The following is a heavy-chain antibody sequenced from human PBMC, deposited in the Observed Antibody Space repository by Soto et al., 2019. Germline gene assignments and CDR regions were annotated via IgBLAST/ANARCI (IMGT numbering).Heavy chain of an antibody. D-gene: IGHD3-9*01. CDR2: ISSSSSTI. CDR1: GFTFSSYS. J-gene: IGHJ5*02. V-gene: IGHV3-48*01. CDR3: AREYYDILTGFAAADWFDP. Sequence: PGGSLRLSCAASGFTFSSYSMNWVRQAPGKGLEWVSYISSSSSTIYYADSVKGRFTISRDNAKNSLYLQMNSLRAEDTAVYYCAREYYDILTGFAAADWFDPWGQGTLVTVSS.